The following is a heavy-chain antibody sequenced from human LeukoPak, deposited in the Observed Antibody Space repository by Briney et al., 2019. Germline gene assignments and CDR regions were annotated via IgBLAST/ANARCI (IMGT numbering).Heavy chain of an antibody. D-gene: IGHD3-22*01. CDR1: GYRFTSYW. V-gene: IGHV5-51*01. J-gene: IGHJ3*01. CDR2: IYPGDSDT. Sequence: GASLQISCKGSGYRFTSYWIGWVRQMPGKGLEWMGIIYPGDSDTRYSPSFQGQVTISADKSISTASLQWSSLQASDTAMYYCARRDYFDSSGSATTFDLWGQGTMVTVSS. CDR3: ARRDYFDSSGSATTFDL.